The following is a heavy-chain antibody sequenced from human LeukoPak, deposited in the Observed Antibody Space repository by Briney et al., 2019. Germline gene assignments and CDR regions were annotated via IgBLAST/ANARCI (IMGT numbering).Heavy chain of an antibody. CDR1: GFTFSSYG. J-gene: IGHJ4*02. D-gene: IGHD1-26*01. V-gene: IGHV3-30*18. Sequence: GGSLRLSCASSGFTFSSYGMHWVRQAPGKGLEWVAVMSYDGSNKFYADSVKGRFTISRDNSKNTLYLQMNSLRTEDTAVYYCAKGSGWKWEHPGKGVDYWGQGTLVTVSS. CDR3: AKGSGWKWEHPGKGVDY. CDR2: MSYDGSNK.